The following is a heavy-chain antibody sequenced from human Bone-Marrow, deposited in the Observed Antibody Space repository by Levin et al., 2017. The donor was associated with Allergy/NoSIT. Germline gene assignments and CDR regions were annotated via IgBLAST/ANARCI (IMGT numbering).Heavy chain of an antibody. V-gene: IGHV3-23*01. Sequence: PGGSLRLSCATSGFTFSHYAMSWVRQAPGKGLQWVSGITDNGGSTYYADSVKGRFSISRDNSNNTLYLQMNSLSVEDRALDYGTKERGTEPRAMGHWGQGCLVTVSS. J-gene: IGHJ4*02. CDR3: TKERGTEPRAMGH. D-gene: IGHD5-24*01. CDR2: ITDNGGST. CDR1: GFTFSHYA.